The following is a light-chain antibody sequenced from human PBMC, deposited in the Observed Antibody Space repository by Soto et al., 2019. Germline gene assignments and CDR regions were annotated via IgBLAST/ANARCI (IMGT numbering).Light chain of an antibody. J-gene: IGKJ5*01. Sequence: DVVMTQTPLSLSVAPGQPASISCKSSQSLLHITGETFLFWYLQKPGQSPQLLIYEVSTRVPGVPDRFSGSGSGTHFTLEISRVETDDVGIYYCMQSTQLPPTFGQGTRLGIE. CDR1: QSLLHITGETF. CDR3: MQSTQLPPT. CDR2: EVS. V-gene: IGKV2D-29*02.